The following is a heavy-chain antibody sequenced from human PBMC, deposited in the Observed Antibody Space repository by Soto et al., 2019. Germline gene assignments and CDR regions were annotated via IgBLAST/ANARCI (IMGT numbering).Heavy chain of an antibody. CDR3: ARRGPGTYFDY. D-gene: IGHD6-13*01. Sequence: EVQLLESGGGLVQPGGSLRLCCAASGFTFSSYAMRWVRQAPGKGLEWVSAVSGNGGSTYYADSVKGRFTISRDNSKNTLYLQMNSLRAEDTAVYYCARRGPGTYFDYWGQGTLVTVSS. CDR2: VSGNGGST. CDR1: GFTFSSYA. V-gene: IGHV3-23*01. J-gene: IGHJ4*02.